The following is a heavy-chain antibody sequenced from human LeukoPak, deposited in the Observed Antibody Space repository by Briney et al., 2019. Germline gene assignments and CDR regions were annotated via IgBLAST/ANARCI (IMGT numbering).Heavy chain of an antibody. V-gene: IGHV4-31*03. CDR2: IYYSGST. D-gene: IGHD6-19*01. J-gene: IGHJ3*02. Sequence: SETLSLTCTVSGGSISSGGYYWSWIRQHPGKGLEWIGYIYYSGSTYYNPSLKSRVTISVDTSKNQFSLKLSSVTAADTAVYYCARGDIAVASSTGDAFDIWGQGTMVTASS. CDR1: GGSISSGGYY. CDR3: ARGDIAVASSTGDAFDI.